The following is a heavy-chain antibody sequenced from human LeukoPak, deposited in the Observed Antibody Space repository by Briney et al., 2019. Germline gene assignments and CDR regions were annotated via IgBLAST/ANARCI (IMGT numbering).Heavy chain of an antibody. CDR2: IRYDGSNK. Sequence: GGSLRLSCAASGFTFSSYGMHWVRQAPGKGLEWVAFIRYDGSNKYYADSVKGRFTISRDNSKNTLYLQMNSLRAEDTAVYYCAKEAVYCSSTSCYPNWFDPWGQGTLVTVSS. J-gene: IGHJ5*02. CDR3: AKEAVYCSSTSCYPNWFDP. V-gene: IGHV3-30*02. CDR1: GFTFSSYG. D-gene: IGHD2-2*01.